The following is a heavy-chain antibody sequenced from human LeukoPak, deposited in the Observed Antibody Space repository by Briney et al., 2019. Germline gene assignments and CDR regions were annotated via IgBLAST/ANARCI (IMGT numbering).Heavy chain of an antibody. D-gene: IGHD3-22*01. CDR1: GGTFSNYA. CDR3: ARGESYTSSGYYY. Sequence: SVKVSCKASGGTFSNYAISWVRQAPGQGLEWMGRFMLIFGTANHAQKFQGRVTTTTDESTTTAYMELSSLKSEDTAVYYCARGESYTSSGYYYWGQGTLVTVFS. V-gene: IGHV1-69*05. J-gene: IGHJ4*02. CDR2: FMLIFGTA.